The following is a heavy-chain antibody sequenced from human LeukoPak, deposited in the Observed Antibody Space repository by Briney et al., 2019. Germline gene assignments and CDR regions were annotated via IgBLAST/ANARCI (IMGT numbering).Heavy chain of an antibody. D-gene: IGHD5-18*01. J-gene: IGHJ4*02. Sequence: PGGSLRLSCAASGFTFSSYAMSWVRQAPGKGLEWVSAISGSGGNTYYADSVKGRFTISRDNSKNTLYLQMNSLRAEDTAVYYCAKCGGYSLRYFDYWGQGTLVTVSS. V-gene: IGHV3-23*01. CDR2: ISGSGGNT. CDR1: GFTFSSYA. CDR3: AKCGGYSLRYFDY.